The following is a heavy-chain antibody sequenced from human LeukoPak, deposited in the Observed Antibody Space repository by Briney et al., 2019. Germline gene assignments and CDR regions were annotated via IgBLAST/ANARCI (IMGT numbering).Heavy chain of an antibody. D-gene: IGHD6-13*01. CDR1: GFTFSSYW. J-gene: IGHJ6*03. CDR3: ARGCSSWSFYYYYMDV. CDR2: IKQDGSEK. V-gene: IGHV3-7*01. Sequence: PGGSLRLSCAASGFTFSSYWMSWVRQAPGKGLEWVANIKQDGSEKYYVDSVKGRFTISRDNAKNSLYPQMNSLRAEDTAVYYCARGCSSWSFYYYYMDVWGKGTTVTVSS.